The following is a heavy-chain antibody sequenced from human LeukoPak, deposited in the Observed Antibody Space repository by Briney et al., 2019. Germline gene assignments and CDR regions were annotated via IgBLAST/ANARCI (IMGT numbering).Heavy chain of an antibody. D-gene: IGHD6-19*01. CDR1: GFTFSSYA. CDR3: ARDADGGWYFDY. J-gene: IGHJ4*02. CDR2: ISGSGGST. Sequence: GGSLRLSCAASGFTFSSYAMSWVRQAPGKGLEWVSAISGSGGSTYYADSVKGRFTISRDNAKNSLYLQMNSLRAEDTAVYYCARDADGGWYFDYWGQGTLVTVSS. V-gene: IGHV3-23*01.